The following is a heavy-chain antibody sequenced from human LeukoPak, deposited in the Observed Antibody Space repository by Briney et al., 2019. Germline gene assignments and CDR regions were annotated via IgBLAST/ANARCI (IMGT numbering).Heavy chain of an antibody. Sequence: ASVKVSCKASGYTFTGYYMHWVRQAPGQGLEWMGWINPNSGGTNYAQKFQGRVTMTRDTSTSTAYMELSRLRSDDTAVYYCARTSGYCSGGTCYLDYWGQGTLVTVSS. CDR3: ARTSGYCSGGTCYLDY. CDR1: GYTFTGYY. D-gene: IGHD2-15*01. J-gene: IGHJ4*02. V-gene: IGHV1-2*02. CDR2: INPNSGGT.